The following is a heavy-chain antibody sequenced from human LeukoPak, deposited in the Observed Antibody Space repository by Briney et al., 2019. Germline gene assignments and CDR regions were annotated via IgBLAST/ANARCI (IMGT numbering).Heavy chain of an antibody. CDR1: GYSISSGYY. V-gene: IGHV4-38-2*02. CDR2: IYHSGST. J-gene: IGHJ4*02. Sequence: SETLSLTCTVSGYSISSGYYWGWIRQPPGKGLEWIGSIYHSGSTYYNPSLKSRVTISVDTSKNQFSLKLSSVTAADTAVYYCARLELLVSYYFDFWGQGTLVTVSS. D-gene: IGHD1-7*01. CDR3: ARLELLVSYYFDF.